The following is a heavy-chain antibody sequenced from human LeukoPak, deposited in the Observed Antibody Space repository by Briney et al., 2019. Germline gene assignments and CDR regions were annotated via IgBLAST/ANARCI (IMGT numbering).Heavy chain of an antibody. V-gene: IGHV3-20*04. CDR1: GFAFDEHG. D-gene: IGHD2-2*01. Sequence: GGSLRLSCTASGFAFDEHGMSWVRQVPGKGLEWVSGINWSGGSTGYADPLRGRFTISRDNAKNSLYLQMDSPRAEDTALYYCARAPITSPFYFDYWGQGTLVTVSS. CDR2: INWSGGST. J-gene: IGHJ4*02. CDR3: ARAPITSPFYFDY.